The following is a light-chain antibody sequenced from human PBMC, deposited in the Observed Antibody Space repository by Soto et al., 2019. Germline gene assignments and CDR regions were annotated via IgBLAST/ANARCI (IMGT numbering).Light chain of an antibody. J-gene: IGKJ1*01. CDR2: EAS. CDR1: QGIGSY. CDR3: QQYSSYWT. V-gene: IGKV1-9*01. Sequence: DIQLTQSPSFLSASVGDRVTITCRASQGIGSYLAWFQQKPGKAPKLLIYEASTLQSGVPSRFSGSGSGTEFTLTISSLQPDDFATYYCQQYSSYWTFAQGTKVDIK.